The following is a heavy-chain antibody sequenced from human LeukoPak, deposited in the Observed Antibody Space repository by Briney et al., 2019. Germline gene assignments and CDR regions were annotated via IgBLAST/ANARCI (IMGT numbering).Heavy chain of an antibody. D-gene: IGHD6-19*01. CDR3: ATMQWLEGVDWFDP. J-gene: IGHJ5*02. CDR1: GFIFSNYG. Sequence: RGSLRLSCAASGFIFSNYGLHWDCQAPGKGLECVAFIRYDESNKFYADSLKGRFTMSRDNSKNTLFLQMNSLRAEDTAVYYCATMQWLEGVDWFDPWGQGTLVTVSS. CDR2: IRYDESNK. V-gene: IGHV3-30*02.